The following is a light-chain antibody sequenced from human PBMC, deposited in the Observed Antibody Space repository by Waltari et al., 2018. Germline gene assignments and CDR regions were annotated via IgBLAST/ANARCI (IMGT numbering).Light chain of an antibody. J-gene: IGKJ2*01. CDR3: QQYYSQPYT. CDR1: QDVRAY. Sequence: AIRITQSPSSLSASTGDRVTVPCRASQDVRAYLAWYQQNPGKAPKLLIFAASTLQTGVPSRFSGSGSGTDFTLTISSLQSEDFATYYCQQYYSQPYTFGQGTKLEI. CDR2: AAS. V-gene: IGKV1-8*01.